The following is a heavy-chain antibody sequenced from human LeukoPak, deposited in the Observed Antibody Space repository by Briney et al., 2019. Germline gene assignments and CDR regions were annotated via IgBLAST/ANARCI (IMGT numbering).Heavy chain of an antibody. CDR3: ARHPIIETWSGYYFDY. CDR2: IYYSGST. V-gene: IGHV4-39*01. Sequence: SETLSLTCTVSGGSISSSSYYWGWIRQPPGKGLEWIGSIYYSGSTYYNPSLKSRVTISVDTSKNQFSLKLSSVTAADTAVYYCARHPIIETWSGYYFDYWGQGTLVTVSS. J-gene: IGHJ4*02. D-gene: IGHD2/OR15-2a*01. CDR1: GGSISSSSYY.